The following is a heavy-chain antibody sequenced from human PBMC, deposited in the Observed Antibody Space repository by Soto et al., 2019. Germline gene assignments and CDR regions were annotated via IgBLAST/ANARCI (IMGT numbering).Heavy chain of an antibody. Sequence: LRLSCAASGFTFSSYAMHWVRQAPGKGLEWVAVISYDGSNKYYADSVKGRFTISRDNSKNTLYLQMNSLRAEDTAVYYCARGLGDYVEYYFDYWGQGTLVTVSS. CDR1: GFTFSSYA. CDR2: ISYDGSNK. V-gene: IGHV3-30-3*01. CDR3: ARGLGDYVEYYFDY. J-gene: IGHJ4*02. D-gene: IGHD4-17*01.